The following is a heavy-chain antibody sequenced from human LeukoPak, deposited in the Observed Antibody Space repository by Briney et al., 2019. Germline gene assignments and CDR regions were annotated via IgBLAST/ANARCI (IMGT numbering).Heavy chain of an antibody. CDR3: ARDPIAVREPIDY. Sequence: PSETLSLTCTVSGASISSGDHYWSWIRQPPGKGLEWIGYIYYSGSTYSNPALKSRLTMSVDPSKNQFSLKLSSVTAADTAMYYCARDPIAVREPIDYWGQGTLVSVSS. CDR1: GASISSGDHY. D-gene: IGHD6-6*01. CDR2: IYYSGST. V-gene: IGHV4-30-4*08. J-gene: IGHJ4*02.